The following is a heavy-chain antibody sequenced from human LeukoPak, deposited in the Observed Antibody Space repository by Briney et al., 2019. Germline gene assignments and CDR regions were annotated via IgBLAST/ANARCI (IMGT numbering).Heavy chain of an antibody. Sequence: ASVKVSCKVSGYTLTELSMHWVRQAPGKGLEWMGGFDPEDGETIYAQKFQGRVTMTEDTSTDTAYMELSSLRSDDTAVYYCARITYYYGSGSYLATANWFDPWGQGTLVTVSS. CDR1: GYTLTELS. V-gene: IGHV1-24*01. CDR3: ARITYYYGSGSYLATANWFDP. J-gene: IGHJ5*02. D-gene: IGHD3-10*01. CDR2: FDPEDGET.